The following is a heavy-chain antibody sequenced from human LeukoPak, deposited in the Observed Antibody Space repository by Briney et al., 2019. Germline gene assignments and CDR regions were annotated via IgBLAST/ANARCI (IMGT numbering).Heavy chain of an antibody. J-gene: IGHJ4*02. CDR1: GYSFTSYW. V-gene: IGHV5-51*01. CDR3: ARHSPYYDFWSGPDY. Sequence: GESLKISCKGSGYSFTSYWIGWVRQMPGKGLEWMGIIYPGDSDTRYSPSFQGQVTISADKSISTAYLQWSSLKASDTAMYYCARHSPYYDFWSGPDYWGQGTLVTVSS. CDR2: IYPGDSDT. D-gene: IGHD3-3*01.